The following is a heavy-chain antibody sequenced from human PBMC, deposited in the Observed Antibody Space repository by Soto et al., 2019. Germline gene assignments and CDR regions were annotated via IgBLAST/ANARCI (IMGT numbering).Heavy chain of an antibody. CDR3: ANDRAVLASRASDS. D-gene: IGHD2-8*02. J-gene: IGHJ4*02. CDR2: VGNGGRSS. Sequence: GGALRLTCAASGFTVSSYAMSWVSQAPGKGLEWVSSVGNGGRSSFYADSVKGRFTISRDNTKNTRYLQMGSLRDEDTALHYCANDRAVLASRASDSWGRVTLVPVS. V-gene: IGHV3-23*01. CDR1: GFTVSSYA.